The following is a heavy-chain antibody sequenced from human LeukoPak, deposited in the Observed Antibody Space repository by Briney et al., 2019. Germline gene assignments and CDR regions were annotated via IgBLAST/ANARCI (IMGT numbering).Heavy chain of an antibody. CDR2: IYHSGST. Sequence: SGTLSLTCAVSGGSISSSNWWSWVRQPPGKGLEWIGEIYHSGSTNYNPSLKSRVTISVDKSKNQFSLQLNSVTPEDTAVYYCAREDFWSGYYTGIRDYYGMDVWGQGTTVTVSS. D-gene: IGHD3-3*01. J-gene: IGHJ6*02. CDR3: AREDFWSGYYTGIRDYYGMDV. V-gene: IGHV4-4*02. CDR1: GGSISSSNW.